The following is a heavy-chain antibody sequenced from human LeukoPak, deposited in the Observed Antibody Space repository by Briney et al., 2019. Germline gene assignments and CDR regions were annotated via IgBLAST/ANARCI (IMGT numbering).Heavy chain of an antibody. J-gene: IGHJ4*02. CDR3: ARRSRLYKHETTGYHDS. D-gene: IGHD3-9*01. V-gene: IGHV4-39*01. Sequence: SEALSLTCNVSGDYITTTNYYWAWIRQPPGKGLEWIASVFYSGTTYYNPSLKSRVVISMDTSRKQISLRLSSVTATDTAIYYCARRSRLYKHETTGYHDSWGQGTLVTVSS. CDR1: GDYITTTNYY. CDR2: VFYSGTT.